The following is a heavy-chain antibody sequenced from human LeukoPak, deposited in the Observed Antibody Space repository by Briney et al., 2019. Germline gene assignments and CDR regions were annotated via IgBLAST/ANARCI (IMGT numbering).Heavy chain of an antibody. CDR1: GGSFSGYY. CDR2: INHSGST. D-gene: IGHD6-13*01. CDR3: ARTPIFIAARVYYFDY. V-gene: IGHV4-34*01. Sequence: SETLSLTCAVYGGSFSGYYWSWIRQPPGKGLEWIGEINHSGSTNYNPSLKSRVTISVDTSKSQFSLKLSSVTAADTAVYYCARTPIFIAARVYYFDYWGQGTLVTVSS. J-gene: IGHJ4*02.